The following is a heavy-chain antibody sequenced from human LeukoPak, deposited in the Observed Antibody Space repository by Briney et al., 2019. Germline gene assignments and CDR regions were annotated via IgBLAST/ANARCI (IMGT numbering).Heavy chain of an antibody. D-gene: IGHD2-2*02. Sequence: SQTLSLTCTVSGGSISSGGYYWSWIRQHPGTGLEWIGYIYYSGSTYYNPSLKSRVTISVDTSKNQFSLKLSSVTAEDTAVYYCARARIPGLPGYWGQGTLVTVSS. CDR3: ARARIPGLPGY. CDR2: IYYSGST. J-gene: IGHJ4*02. CDR1: GGSISSGGYY. V-gene: IGHV4-31*03.